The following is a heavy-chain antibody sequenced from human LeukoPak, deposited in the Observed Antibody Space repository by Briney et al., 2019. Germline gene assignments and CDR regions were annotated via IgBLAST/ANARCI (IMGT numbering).Heavy chain of an antibody. D-gene: IGHD4-17*01. Sequence: SQTLSLTCAISGDRVSSNSAAWNWIRQSPSRGLEWLGRTYYRSKWYNDYAVSVKSRITINPDTSKNQFSLQLNSVTPEDTAVYYCARETATVTAVGYYYYGMDVWGQGTTVTVSS. CDR1: GDRVSSNSAA. V-gene: IGHV6-1*01. CDR3: ARETATVTAVGYYYYGMDV. CDR2: TYYRSKWYN. J-gene: IGHJ6*02.